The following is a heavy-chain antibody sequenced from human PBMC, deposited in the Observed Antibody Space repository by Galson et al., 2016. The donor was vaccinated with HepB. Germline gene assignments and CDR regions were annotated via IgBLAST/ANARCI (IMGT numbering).Heavy chain of an antibody. J-gene: IGHJ5*02. CDR2: IWYDGSNQ. CDR3: ARDLMSPYNWFDP. Sequence: LRLSCAASGLTFSTYGMHWVRQAPGKGLEWVAVIWYDGSNQYYAHSVEGRFTISRDNSKNTVFLQMNSLRAEDTAVYYCARDLMSPYNWFDPWGQGALVTVSS. V-gene: IGHV3-33*01. CDR1: GLTFSTYG.